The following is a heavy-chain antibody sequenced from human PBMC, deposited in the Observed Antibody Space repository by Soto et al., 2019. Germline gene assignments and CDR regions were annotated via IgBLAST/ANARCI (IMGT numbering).Heavy chain of an antibody. CDR3: EGSIFYYGMDV. J-gene: IGHJ6*02. V-gene: IGHV5-51*01. Sequence: PGESLKISCTASGYSFTNYWIGWVRQMPGKGPEWMGIIYPGDSDTRYSPSFQGQVTISADKSTSTAYLLWSSLKASDTAIYFCEGSIFYYGMDVWGQGKTVTVSS. CDR2: IYPGDSDT. CDR1: GYSFTNYW.